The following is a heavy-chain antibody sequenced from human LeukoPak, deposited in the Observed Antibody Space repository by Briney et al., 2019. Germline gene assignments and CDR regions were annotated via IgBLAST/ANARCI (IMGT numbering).Heavy chain of an antibody. CDR2: ITPSGDST. J-gene: IGHJ4*02. Sequence: ASVKVSCKASGYTLNMHWVRQAPGQGLEWMGIITPSGDSTSYAQKFQGRVTMTRDTSTSKVYMELSNLRSEDTAVYYCAREAGAAGASGFDDWGQGSLVTVSS. CDR1: GYTLN. D-gene: IGHD6-13*01. V-gene: IGHV1-46*01. CDR3: AREAGAAGASGFDD.